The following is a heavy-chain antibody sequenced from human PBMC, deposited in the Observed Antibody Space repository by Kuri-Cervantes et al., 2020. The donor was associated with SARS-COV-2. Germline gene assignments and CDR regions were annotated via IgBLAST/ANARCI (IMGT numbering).Heavy chain of an antibody. CDR1: GGSISSSSYY. D-gene: IGHD2-21*01. CDR2: IYYSGST. V-gene: IGHV4-39*01. Sequence: GSLRLSCTVSGGSISSSSYYWGRIRQPPGKGLEWIGSIYYSGSTYYNPSLKSRVTISVDTSKNQFSLKLSSVTAADTAVYYCARHSGGGDDAFDIWGQGTMVTVSS. CDR3: ARHSGGGDDAFDI. J-gene: IGHJ3*02.